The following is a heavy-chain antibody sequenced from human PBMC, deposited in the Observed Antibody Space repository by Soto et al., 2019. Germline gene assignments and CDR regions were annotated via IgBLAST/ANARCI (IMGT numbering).Heavy chain of an antibody. CDR3: ARDSGAKLSSS. CDR2: IVPIYRTS. Sequence: QVQLVQSGAEMRRPGSSVKVSCKASGGTFSSCRINWVRQATGQGLEWVGGIVPIYRTSDYAQKFQGRVTITADESARTAYMELRGLKAQDTAVYYCARDSGAKLSSSWGQGTLVTVSS. V-gene: IGHV1-69*01. D-gene: IGHD6-13*01. CDR1: GGTFSSCR. J-gene: IGHJ4*02.